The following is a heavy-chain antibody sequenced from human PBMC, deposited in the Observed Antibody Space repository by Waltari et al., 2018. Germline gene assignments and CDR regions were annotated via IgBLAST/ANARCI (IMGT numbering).Heavy chain of an antibody. V-gene: IGHV5-10-1*01. CDR1: GYSFPSPR. J-gene: IGHJ4*02. CDR2: IDPSDSFR. D-gene: IGHD2-2*01. CDR3: VRHRTTYPLEIDY. Sequence: EVQLVQSGAAVKKPEESLRISCEGSGYSFPSPRIRWVRQMPGKGLEWVGRIDPSDSFRNYGPAFEGHVTISVDQSLRTAYLQWDSLKASDTAIYYCVRHRTTYPLEIDYWGQGTLVTVSS.